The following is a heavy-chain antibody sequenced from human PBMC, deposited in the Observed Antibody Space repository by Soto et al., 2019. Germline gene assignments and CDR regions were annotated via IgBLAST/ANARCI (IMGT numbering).Heavy chain of an antibody. J-gene: IGHJ5*02. CDR2: IYWDDDK. V-gene: IGHV2-5*02. CDR3: AHSPNTRDIWVDP. CDR1: GFSLSTSGVS. Sequence: QITLKESGPTLVKPTQTLTLTCTFSGFSLSTSGVSVGWIRQPPGKALEWLALIYWDDDKRYSPSLKSRLTITQDPQKNKVVPTMTTIDHGETATYYCAHSPNTRDIWVDPWGQGTLVTVSS. D-gene: IGHD5-12*01.